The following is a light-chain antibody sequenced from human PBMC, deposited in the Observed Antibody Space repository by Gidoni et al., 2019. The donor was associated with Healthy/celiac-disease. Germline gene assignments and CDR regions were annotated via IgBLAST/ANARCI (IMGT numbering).Light chain of an antibody. V-gene: IGLV3-25*03. J-gene: IGLJ1*01. CDR1: ALPKQY. CDR3: QSADSSGTYV. CDR2: KDS. Sequence: SYELTQPPSVSVSPGQTARITCSGDALPKQYAYWYQQKPGQPPVLVIYKDSERPSGIPGRFSGSSSGTTVTLTISGVQAEDEADYYCQSADSSGTYVFGTGTKVTVL.